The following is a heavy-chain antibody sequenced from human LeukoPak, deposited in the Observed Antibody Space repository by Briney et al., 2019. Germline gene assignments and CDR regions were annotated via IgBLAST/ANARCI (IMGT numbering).Heavy chain of an antibody. D-gene: IGHD3-10*01. V-gene: IGHV1-18*01. Sequence: ASVKVSCKASGYTFTSYGISWVRQAPGQGLEWMGWISAYNGNTNYAQKLQGRVTMTTDTSTSTACMELRSLRSDDTAVYYCARVRGSGSYMDYWGQGTLVTVSS. J-gene: IGHJ4*02. CDR2: ISAYNGNT. CDR1: GYTFTSYG. CDR3: ARVRGSGSYMDY.